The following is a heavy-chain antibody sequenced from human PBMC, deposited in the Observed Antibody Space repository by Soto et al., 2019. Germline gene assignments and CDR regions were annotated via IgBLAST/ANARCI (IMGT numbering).Heavy chain of an antibody. V-gene: IGHV3-9*01. D-gene: IGHD2-2*01. CDR2: ISWNSGSI. CDR1: GFTFDDYA. J-gene: IGHJ6*03. CDR3: AKDRGDQLLWSGRAPRTYYYYYMDV. Sequence: GGSLRLSCAASGFTFDDYAMHWVRQAPGKGLEWVSGISWNSGSIGYADSVKGRFTISRDNAKNSLYLQMNSLRAEDTALYYCAKDRGDQLLWSGRAPRTYYYYYMDVWGKGTTVTVSS.